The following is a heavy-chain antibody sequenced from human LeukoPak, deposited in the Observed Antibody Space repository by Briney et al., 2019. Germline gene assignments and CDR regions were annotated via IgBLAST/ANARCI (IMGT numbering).Heavy chain of an antibody. J-gene: IGHJ4*02. Sequence: PGGSLRLSCAASGFTFSSFAMHWVRQAPGKGLEYVSAIGTSGGTTFYANSVKDRFTISGDNSKNTLYLHMGSLRPEDMAVYYCARANQFSGSGTYYNDFWGQGTLVTVSS. CDR2: IGTSGGTT. V-gene: IGHV3-64*01. CDR3: ARANQFSGSGTYYNDF. D-gene: IGHD3-10*01. CDR1: GFTFSSFA.